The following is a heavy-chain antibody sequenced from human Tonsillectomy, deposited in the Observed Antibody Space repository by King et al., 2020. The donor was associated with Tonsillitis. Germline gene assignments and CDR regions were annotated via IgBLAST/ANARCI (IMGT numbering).Heavy chain of an antibody. J-gene: IGHJ4*02. CDR1: GYTFTGYF. Sequence: QLVQSGAEVKKPGASVKVSCKASGYTFTGYFMHWVRQAPGQGLEWMGWINPNSGGTNYAQKFQGRVTMTRDTSISTAYMELSRLRSADTAVYYCARAGFSSSSNLDYWGQGTLVTVSS. CDR3: ARAGFSSSSNLDY. CDR2: INPNSGGT. V-gene: IGHV1-2*02. D-gene: IGHD6-6*01.